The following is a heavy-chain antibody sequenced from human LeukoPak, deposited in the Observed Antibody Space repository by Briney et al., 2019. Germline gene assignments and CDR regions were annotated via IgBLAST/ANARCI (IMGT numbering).Heavy chain of an antibody. CDR2: ISAYNGNT. D-gene: IGHD3-22*01. Sequence: ASVKVSCKASGYTFTSYGISWVRQAPGQGLEWMGWISAYNGNTNYAQKLQGRVTMTRDTSISAVYMELSSLRSDDTAVYYCARWDYYDTSAYSGDFDYWGQGTLVTVSS. CDR3: ARWDYYDTSAYSGDFDY. V-gene: IGHV1-18*01. J-gene: IGHJ4*02. CDR1: GYTFTSYG.